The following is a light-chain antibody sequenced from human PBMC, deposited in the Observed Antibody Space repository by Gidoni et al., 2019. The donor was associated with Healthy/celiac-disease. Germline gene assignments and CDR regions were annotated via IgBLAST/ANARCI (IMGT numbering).Light chain of an antibody. CDR1: QSISSY. Sequence: RVTITCRASQSISSYLNWYQQKPGKAPKLLIYAASSLQSGVPSRFSGSGSGTDFTLTISSLQPEDFATYYCQQSYSTPRTFXPXTKVDIK. CDR3: QQSYSTPRT. J-gene: IGKJ3*01. V-gene: IGKV1-39*01. CDR2: AAS.